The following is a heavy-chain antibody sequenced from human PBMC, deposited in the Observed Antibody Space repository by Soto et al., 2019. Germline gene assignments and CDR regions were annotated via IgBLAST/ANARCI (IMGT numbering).Heavy chain of an antibody. V-gene: IGHV4-59*01. D-gene: IGHD2-2*01. CDR1: GGSISSYY. Sequence: SETLSLTCTVSGGSISSYYWSWIRQPPGKGLEWIGYIYYSGSTNYNPSPKSRVTISVDTSKNQFSLKLSSVTAADTAVYYCARYLGVPAAMRGYYYYYGMDVWGQGTTVTV. CDR3: ARYLGVPAAMRGYYYYYGMDV. CDR2: IYYSGST. J-gene: IGHJ6*02.